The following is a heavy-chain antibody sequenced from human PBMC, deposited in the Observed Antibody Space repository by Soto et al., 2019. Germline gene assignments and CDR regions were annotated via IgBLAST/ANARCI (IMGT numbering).Heavy chain of an antibody. J-gene: IGHJ4*02. CDR2: IYYSGST. V-gene: IGHV4-30-4*01. Sequence: YCWSLINQPPGKGLEWIGYIYYSGSTYYNPSLKSRVTISVDTSKNQFSLKLSSVTAADTAVYYCARDYGGNSGLDYWGQGTLVTVSS. D-gene: IGHD4-17*01. CDR1: YC. CDR3: ARDYGGNSGLDY.